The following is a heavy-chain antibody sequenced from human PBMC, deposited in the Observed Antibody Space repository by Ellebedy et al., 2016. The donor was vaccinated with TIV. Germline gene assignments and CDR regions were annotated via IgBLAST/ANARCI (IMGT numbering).Heavy chain of an antibody. CDR3: ASSVTVLRYFDWLFST. CDR2: IYYSGST. CDR1: GGSISSYY. Sequence: SETLSLXXTVSGGSISSYYWSWIRQPPGKGLEWIGYIYYSGSTNYNPSLKSRVTISVDTSKNQFSLKLSSVTAADTAVYYCASSVTVLRYFDWLFSTWGQGTLVTVSS. V-gene: IGHV4-59*13. J-gene: IGHJ5*02. D-gene: IGHD3-9*01.